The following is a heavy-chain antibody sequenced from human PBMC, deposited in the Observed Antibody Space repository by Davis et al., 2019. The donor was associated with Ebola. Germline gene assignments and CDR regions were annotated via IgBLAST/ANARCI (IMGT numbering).Heavy chain of an antibody. D-gene: IGHD5-12*01. Sequence: GGSLRLSCAASGFTVSSNHMSWVRQAPGKGLEWVSALNGGGVNTYYADSVTGRFTISRDNSKNTLYLQMDSLRAEDTAVYYCVKDPSYSGYDFVDSWGQGTLVTVSS. CDR1: GFTVSSNH. CDR2: LNGGGVNT. J-gene: IGHJ5*01. CDR3: VKDPSYSGYDFVDS. V-gene: IGHV3-23*01.